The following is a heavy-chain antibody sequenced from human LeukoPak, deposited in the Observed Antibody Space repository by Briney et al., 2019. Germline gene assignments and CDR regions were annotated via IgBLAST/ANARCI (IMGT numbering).Heavy chain of an antibody. CDR2: MNPNNGNT. J-gene: IGHJ6*03. Sequence: VASVKVSCKASGYTFTSYDINWVRQVTGQGLEWMGWMNPNNGNTGYVQKFQGRVTMTTDTSTSTVYMELRSLRSDDTAVYYCAFSSYYLQGNYYYMDVWGKGTTVTVSS. CDR1: GYTFTSYD. V-gene: IGHV1-8*01. D-gene: IGHD1-26*01. CDR3: AFSSYYLQGNYYYMDV.